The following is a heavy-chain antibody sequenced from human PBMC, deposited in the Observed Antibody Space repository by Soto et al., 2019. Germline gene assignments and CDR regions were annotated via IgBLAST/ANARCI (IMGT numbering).Heavy chain of an antibody. D-gene: IGHD1-26*01. V-gene: IGHV4-30-2*01. Sequence: SETLSLTCAVSGGSISSGGYSWSWIRQPPGKGLEWIGYIYHSGSTYYNPSLKSRVTISVDRFKNQFSLKLSSVTAADTAVYYCASSVGATLRSTYYFDYWGQGTLVTVSS. CDR3: ASSVGATLRSTYYFDY. J-gene: IGHJ4*02. CDR1: GGSISSGGYS. CDR2: IYHSGST.